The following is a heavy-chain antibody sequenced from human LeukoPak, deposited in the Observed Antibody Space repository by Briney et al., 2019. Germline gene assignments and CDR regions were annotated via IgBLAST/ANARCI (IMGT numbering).Heavy chain of an antibody. D-gene: IGHD1-14*01. CDR3: ARTPGDRRYYYYYMDV. CDR2: IIPIFGTA. J-gene: IGHJ6*03. CDR1: GGTFSSYA. V-gene: IGHV1-69*05. Sequence: ASVKVSCKASGGTFSSYAISWVRQAPGQGLEWMGGIIPIFGTANYAQKFQGRVTITTDESTSTAYMELSSLRSEDTAVYYCARTPGDRRYYYYYMDVWGKGTTVTVSS.